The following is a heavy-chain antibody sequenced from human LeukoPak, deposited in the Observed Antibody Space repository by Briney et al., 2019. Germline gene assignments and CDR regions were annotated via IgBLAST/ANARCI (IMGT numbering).Heavy chain of an antibody. CDR2: IYYSGST. CDR1: GGSISSYY. Sequence: SETLSLTCTVSGGSISSYYWSWIRQPPGKGLEWIGYIYYSGSTNYNPSLKSRVTISVDTSKNQFSLKLSSVTAADTAVYYCARGKVVVISLYYFDYWGQGTLVTVSS. J-gene: IGHJ4*02. CDR3: ARGKVVVISLYYFDY. D-gene: IGHD3-22*01. V-gene: IGHV4-59*01.